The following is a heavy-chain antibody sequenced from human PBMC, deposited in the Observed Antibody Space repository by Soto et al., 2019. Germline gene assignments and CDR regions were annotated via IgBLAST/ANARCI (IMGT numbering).Heavy chain of an antibody. CDR1: GFTFSSYW. CDR3: ARTRTYYYGSGPPGWFDP. Sequence: SLRLSCAASGFTFSSYWMSLVRQAPGKGLEWVANIKQDGSEKYYVDSVKGRFTISRDNAKNSLYLQMNSLRAEDTAVYYCARTRTYYYGSGPPGWFDPWGQGTLVTVSS. V-gene: IGHV3-7*01. CDR2: IKQDGSEK. J-gene: IGHJ5*02. D-gene: IGHD3-10*01.